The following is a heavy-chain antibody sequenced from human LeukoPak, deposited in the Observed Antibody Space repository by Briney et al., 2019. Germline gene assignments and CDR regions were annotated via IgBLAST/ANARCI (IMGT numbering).Heavy chain of an antibody. V-gene: IGHV3-23*01. Sequence: GGSLRLSCAASGFTFSSYAMSWVRQAPGRGLEWVSAISGSGGSTYYADSVKGRFTISRDNSKNTLYLQMNSLRAEDTAVYYCARSSRGVQGVITPPKYWGQGTLVAVSS. CDR1: GFTFSSYA. CDR3: ARSSRGVQGVITPPKY. CDR2: ISGSGGST. D-gene: IGHD3-10*01. J-gene: IGHJ4*02.